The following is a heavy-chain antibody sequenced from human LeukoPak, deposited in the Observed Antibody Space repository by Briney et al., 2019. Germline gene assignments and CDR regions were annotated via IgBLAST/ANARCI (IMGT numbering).Heavy chain of an antibody. D-gene: IGHD6-19*01. Sequence: ASVKVSCKASGYTFTSYYMHWVRQAPGQGLEWMGIINPSGGSTSYAQKFQGRVTMTRNTSISTAYMELSSLRSEDTAVYYCARVRQWLVYAFGYWGQGTLVTVSS. CDR3: ARVRQWLVYAFGY. J-gene: IGHJ4*02. CDR1: GYTFTSYY. V-gene: IGHV1-46*01. CDR2: INPSGGST.